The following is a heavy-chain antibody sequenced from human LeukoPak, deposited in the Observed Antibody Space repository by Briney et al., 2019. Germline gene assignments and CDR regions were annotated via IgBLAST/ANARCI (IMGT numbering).Heavy chain of an antibody. CDR3: ARGPVLRYFDWLPNSNYYYGMDV. CDR2: MNPNSGNT. V-gene: IGHV1-8*01. CDR1: GYTFTSYD. D-gene: IGHD3-9*01. J-gene: IGHJ6*02. Sequence: ASVKVSCKASGYTFTSYDINWVRQATGQGLEWMGWMNPNSGNTGYAQKFQGRVTMTRNTSISTAYMELSSLRSEDTAVYYCARGPVLRYFDWLPNSNYYYGMDVWGQGTTVTVSS.